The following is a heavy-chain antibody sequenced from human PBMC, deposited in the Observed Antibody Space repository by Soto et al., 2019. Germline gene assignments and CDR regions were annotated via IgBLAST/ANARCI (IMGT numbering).Heavy chain of an antibody. CDR3: ARDRLNYGDYLFRWYFDL. CDR2: ISSSGSTI. J-gene: IGHJ2*01. V-gene: IGHV3-11*01. Sequence: QVQLVESGGGLVKPGGSLRLSCAASGFTFSDYYMSWIRQAPGKGLEWVSYISSSGSTIYYADSVKGRFTISRDNTKNSLYLQMNSLRAEDTAVYYCARDRLNYGDYLFRWYFDLWGRGTLVTVSS. D-gene: IGHD4-17*01. CDR1: GFTFSDYY.